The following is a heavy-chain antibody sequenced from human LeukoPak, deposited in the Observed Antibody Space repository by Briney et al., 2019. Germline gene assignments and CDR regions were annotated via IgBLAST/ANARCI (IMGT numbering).Heavy chain of an antibody. J-gene: IGHJ4*02. CDR1: GVSFSGYY. Sequence: TSETLSLTCAVYGVSFSGYYWSWVRQPPGKGLEWIGEINHSGSTNYNPSLKSRVTISVDTSKNQFSLKLSSVTAADTAVYYCARGVYSGYGFLLDWGQGTLVTVSS. CDR3: ARGVYSGYGFLLD. CDR2: INHSGST. D-gene: IGHD5-12*01. V-gene: IGHV4-34*01.